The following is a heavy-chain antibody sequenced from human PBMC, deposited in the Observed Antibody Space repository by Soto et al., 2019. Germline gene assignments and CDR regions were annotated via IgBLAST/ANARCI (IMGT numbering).Heavy chain of an antibody. Sequence: GASVKVSCKASGGTFSSYAISWVRQAPGQGLEWMGGIIPIFGTANYAQKFQGRVTITADKSTSTAYMELSSLRSEDTAVYYCARSAIGFLEWLNVPFDYWGQGTLVTVSS. J-gene: IGHJ4*02. V-gene: IGHV1-69*06. CDR3: ARSAIGFLEWLNVPFDY. D-gene: IGHD3-3*01. CDR2: IIPIFGTA. CDR1: GGTFSSYA.